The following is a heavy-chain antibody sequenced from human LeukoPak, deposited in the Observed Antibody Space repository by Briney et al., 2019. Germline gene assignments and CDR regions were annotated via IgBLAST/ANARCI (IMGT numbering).Heavy chain of an antibody. Sequence: SQTLSLTRAISGDSVSSNSVAWNWIRQSPSRGLEWLGRTYYRSKWYDDYALSVKSRITINPDTSNNQFSLQLNSVTPEDTAVYYCARGKMSSFDYWGQGTLVTVSS. CDR1: GDSVSSNSVA. J-gene: IGHJ4*02. CDR3: ARGKMSSFDY. CDR2: TYYRSKWYD. V-gene: IGHV6-1*01. D-gene: IGHD6-6*01.